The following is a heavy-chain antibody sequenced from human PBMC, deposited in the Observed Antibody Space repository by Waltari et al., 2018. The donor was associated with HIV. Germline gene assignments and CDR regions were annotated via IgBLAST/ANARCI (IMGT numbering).Heavy chain of an antibody. CDR3: ARDFDARLTGTPSGAMDV. CDR1: GFTLSDAY. D-gene: IGHD1-7*01. V-gene: IGHV3-11*01. CDR2: IRGSDSST. Sequence: VHLVESGVGLVNPGGSLSLSCSASGFTLSDAYIHCLRQAPGRGLEWVSYIRGSDSSTYYADSVKGRLTISRDNPKNTLYLQLNSLRAEDTAVYYCARDFDARLTGTPSGAMDVWGQGTTVTVSS. J-gene: IGHJ6*02.